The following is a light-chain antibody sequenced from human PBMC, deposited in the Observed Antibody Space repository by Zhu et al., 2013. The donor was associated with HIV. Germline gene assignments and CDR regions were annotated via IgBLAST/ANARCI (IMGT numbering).Light chain of an antibody. CDR2: GAS. J-gene: IGKJ4*01. CDR1: QTVSSNF. V-gene: IGKV3-20*01. CDR3: QQYDRSPLT. Sequence: EIVLTQSPGTLSLSPGDRVTLSCRASQTVSSNFLAWYHQIPGQAPRLLIYGASNRATGIPDRFSGSGSGTDFTLSISRLEPEDFAVYYCQQYDRSPLTFGGGTTVEIK.